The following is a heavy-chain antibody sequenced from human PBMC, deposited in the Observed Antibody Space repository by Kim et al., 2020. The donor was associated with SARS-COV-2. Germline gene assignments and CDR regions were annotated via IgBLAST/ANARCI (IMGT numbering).Heavy chain of an antibody. CDR3: AKGRPIVVVPAAILGVPVDY. V-gene: IGHV3-23*01. J-gene: IGHJ4*02. D-gene: IGHD2-2*01. Sequence: GGSLRLSCAASGFTFSSYAMSWVRQAPGKGLEWVSAISGSGGSTYYADSVKGRFTISRDNSKNTLYLQMNSLRAEDTAVYYCAKGRPIVVVPAAILGVPVDYCGQGTLVTVSS. CDR2: ISGSGGST. CDR1: GFTFSSYA.